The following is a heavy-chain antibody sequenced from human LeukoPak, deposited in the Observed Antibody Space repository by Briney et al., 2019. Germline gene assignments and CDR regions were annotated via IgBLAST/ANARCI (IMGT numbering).Heavy chain of an antibody. J-gene: IGHJ4*02. V-gene: IGHV4-31*03. CDR1: GGSISSGGYY. Sequence: PSETLSLTCTVSGGSISSGGYYWSWIRQHPGKGLEWIGYIYYSGSTYYNPSLKSRVTISVDTSKNQFSLKLSSVTAADTAVYYCARGDSSGYKPKLIDYWGQGTLVTVSS. CDR2: IYYSGST. D-gene: IGHD3-22*01. CDR3: ARGDSSGYKPKLIDY.